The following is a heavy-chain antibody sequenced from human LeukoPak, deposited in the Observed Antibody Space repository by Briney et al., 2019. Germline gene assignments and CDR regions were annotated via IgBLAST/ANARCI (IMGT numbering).Heavy chain of an antibody. V-gene: IGHV4-39*01. J-gene: IGHJ6*03. CDR1: GGSISSSSYY. Sequence: SETLSLTCTVSGGSISSSSYYWGWIRQPPGKGLEWIGSIYYSGSTYSNPSLKSRVAISVDTSKNQFSLKLSSVTAADTAVYYCARIDYGGGYYYYYYYYMDVWGKGTTVTVSS. D-gene: IGHD3-16*01. CDR3: ARIDYGGGYYYYYYYYMDV. CDR2: IYYSGST.